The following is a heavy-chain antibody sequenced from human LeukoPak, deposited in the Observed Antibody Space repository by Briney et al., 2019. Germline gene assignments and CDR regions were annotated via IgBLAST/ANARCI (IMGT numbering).Heavy chain of an antibody. D-gene: IGHD1-26*01. V-gene: IGHV4-38-2*01. CDR3: ARRSGSYRAGAEYFQH. J-gene: IGHJ1*01. CDR1: GYSISSGYY. Sequence: PSETLSLTCAVSGYSISSGYYWGWIRQSPGKGLEWIGSIYHSGSTYYNPSLKSRVTISVGTSKNHFSLRLSSVTAADTAVYYCARRSGSYRAGAEYFQHWGQGTLVTVSS. CDR2: IYHSGST.